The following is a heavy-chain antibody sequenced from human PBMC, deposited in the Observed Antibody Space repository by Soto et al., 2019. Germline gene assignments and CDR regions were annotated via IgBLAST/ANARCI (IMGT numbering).Heavy chain of an antibody. V-gene: IGHV4-59*01. CDR2: IYYSGST. D-gene: IGHD3-10*01. CDR1: GGSINNYY. J-gene: IGHJ5*02. Sequence: PSETLSLTCTVSGGSINNYYLSWIRQPPGKGLEWIGYIYYSGSTNYNPSLKSRVTIPVDTSKNQFSLKMSSVTAADTAVYYCARLGSVSQNWFDPWGQGTLVTVSS. CDR3: ARLGSVSQNWFDP.